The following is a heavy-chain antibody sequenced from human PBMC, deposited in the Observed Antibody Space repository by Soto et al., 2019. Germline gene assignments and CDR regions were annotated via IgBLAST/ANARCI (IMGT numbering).Heavy chain of an antibody. CDR3: ARGDGYNYHTIGGVFDY. J-gene: IGHJ4*02. CDR1: GGTFSSYA. D-gene: IGHD5-12*01. V-gene: IGHV1-69*06. Sequence: ASVKVSCKASGGTFSSYAISWVRQAPGQGLEWMGGIIPIFGTANYAQKFQGRVTITADKSTSTAYMELSSLRSEDTAVYYCARGDGYNYHTIGGVFDYWGQGTLVTVSS. CDR2: IIPIFGTA.